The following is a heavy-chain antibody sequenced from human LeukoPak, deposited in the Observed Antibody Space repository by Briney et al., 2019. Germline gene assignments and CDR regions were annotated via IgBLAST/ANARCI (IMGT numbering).Heavy chain of an antibody. J-gene: IGHJ5*02. V-gene: IGHV4-59*08. D-gene: IGHD2-2*01. Sequence: PSETLSLTCTVSGGSLSSYYWSWIRQPPGKGLEWIGYIYYSGSTNYNPSLKSRVTISVDTSKNQFSLKLSSVTAADTAVYYCARHPDIVVVPAAQRVWFDPWGQGTLVTVSS. CDR3: ARHPDIVVVPAAQRVWFDP. CDR1: GGSLSSYY. CDR2: IYYSGST.